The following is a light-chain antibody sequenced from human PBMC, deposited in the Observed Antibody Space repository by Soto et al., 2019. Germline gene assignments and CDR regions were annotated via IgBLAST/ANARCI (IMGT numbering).Light chain of an antibody. CDR3: QHSNNWPLT. V-gene: IGKV3-15*01. CDR2: DAS. Sequence: IVLTQSPATLSVSPGERATLSCRASQSVSSDVAWFQQRPGQPPRLLIYDASTRATGIPARFSGSGSGAEFTLTISSLESEDFAIYYCQHSNNWPLTFGGGTKVEVK. J-gene: IGKJ4*01. CDR1: QSVSSD.